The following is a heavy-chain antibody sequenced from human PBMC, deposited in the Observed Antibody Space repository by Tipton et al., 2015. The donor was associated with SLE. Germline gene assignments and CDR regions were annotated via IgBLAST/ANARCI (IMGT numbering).Heavy chain of an antibody. Sequence: TLSLTCTVSGGSISSSSYYWGWIRQPPGKGLQWIGRIYTSGSTNYNPSLKSRVTISVDTSRNQFSLRLNFVTAADTAVYYCTIGQGWLPDYWGQGTLVTVSS. CDR2: IYTSGST. CDR1: GGSISSSSYY. D-gene: IGHD5-24*01. CDR3: TIGQGWLPDY. V-gene: IGHV4-61*02. J-gene: IGHJ4*02.